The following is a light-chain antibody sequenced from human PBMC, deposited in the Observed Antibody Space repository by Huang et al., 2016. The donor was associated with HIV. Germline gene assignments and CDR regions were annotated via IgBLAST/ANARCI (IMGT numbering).Light chain of an antibody. CDR3: QQSYNTPWT. Sequence: DIQMTQSPSSLSASGGDRVTITCRASQSIRGYLNWYQHKPGKTPKVLIFAASSLQIGVPSRFSGSGSGTDFTLTITSLQPEDFATYYCQQSYNTPWTFGQGTKVEIK. CDR2: AAS. V-gene: IGKV1-39*01. J-gene: IGKJ1*01. CDR1: QSIRGY.